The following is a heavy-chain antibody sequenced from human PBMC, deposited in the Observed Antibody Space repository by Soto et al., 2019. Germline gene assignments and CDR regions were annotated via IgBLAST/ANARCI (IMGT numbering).Heavy chain of an antibody. J-gene: IGHJ6*02. V-gene: IGHV3-30*18. Sequence: QVQLVESGGGVVQPGRSLRLSCAASGFTFSSYGMHWVRQAPGKGLEWVAVISYDGSNKYYADSVKGRFTISRDNSKNTLYLQMNSLRAEDTAVYYCAKSAQWLATKTYYYDGMDVWGQGTTVTVSS. CDR3: AKSAQWLATKTYYYDGMDV. CDR2: ISYDGSNK. CDR1: GFTFSSYG. D-gene: IGHD6-19*01.